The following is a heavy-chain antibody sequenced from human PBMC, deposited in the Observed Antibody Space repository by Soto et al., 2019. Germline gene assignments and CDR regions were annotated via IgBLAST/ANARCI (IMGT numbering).Heavy chain of an antibody. CDR3: ARGSSGYISSWYYFDY. J-gene: IGHJ4*02. V-gene: IGHV3-23*01. D-gene: IGHD6-13*01. CDR2: ISGIGGST. Sequence: VGSLRLSCAASGCPFTDYALSWVRQAPGKGLEWVATISGIGGSTYLADSVKGRLSISRDNSKNTVSLLMNSLRAEDTAVYFCARGSSGYISSWYYFDYWGRGTLVTVSS. CDR1: GCPFTDYA.